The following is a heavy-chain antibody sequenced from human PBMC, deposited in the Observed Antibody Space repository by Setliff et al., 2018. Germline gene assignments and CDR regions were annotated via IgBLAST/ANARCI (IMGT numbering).Heavy chain of an antibody. CDR2: IKQDGSES. Sequence: PGGSLRLSCAVSGFTFSNYWMTWVRQAPGKGLEWVANIKQDGSESYYVDSVKGRFTISRDNAKNSLSLQMNSLRVEDTAVYYCARRIKEGNHFFDYWGQGTLVTVSS. CDR3: ARRIKEGNHFFDY. J-gene: IGHJ4*02. V-gene: IGHV3-7*01. CDR1: GFTFSNYW. D-gene: IGHD2-15*01.